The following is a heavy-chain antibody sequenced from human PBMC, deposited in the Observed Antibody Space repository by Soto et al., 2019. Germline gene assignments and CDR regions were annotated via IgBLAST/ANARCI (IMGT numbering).Heavy chain of an antibody. J-gene: IGHJ6*02. CDR1: GYSFTSYW. CDR2: IYPGDSDT. CDR3: ARIRSRSRNYYGMDV. V-gene: IGHV5-51*01. D-gene: IGHD6-13*01. Sequence: PGESLKISCKGSGYSFTSYWIGWVRQMPGKGLEWMGIIYPGDSDTRYSPSFQGQVTISADKSISTAYLQWNSLKASDTAMYYCARIRSRSRNYYGMDVCGQGNTVTVSS.